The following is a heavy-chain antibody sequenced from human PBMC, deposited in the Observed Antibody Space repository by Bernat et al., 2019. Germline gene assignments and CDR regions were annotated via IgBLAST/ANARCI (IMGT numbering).Heavy chain of an antibody. D-gene: IGHD2-21*02. V-gene: IGHV2-5*02. J-gene: IGHJ3*02. CDR1: GFSLGSSGVS. CDR2: IYWDDDK. CDR3: AHRRRGDFSFEI. Sequence: QITLKESGPTLVKPTQTLTLTCSFSGFSLGSSGVSVAWIRQPPGKALEWLALIYWDDDKRYSPSLTNRLTITKDTSKNQVVLTMTNMDPVDTATYYCAHRRRGDFSFEIWGQATLVTVSS.